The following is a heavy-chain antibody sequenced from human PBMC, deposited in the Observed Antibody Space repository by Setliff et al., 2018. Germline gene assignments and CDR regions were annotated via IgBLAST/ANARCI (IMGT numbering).Heavy chain of an antibody. Sequence: PSETLSLTCTVSGGSISSYYWSWIRQPAGKGLEWIGRIYTSGSTNYNPSLKGRVTISVDTSKNHFSLKLSSVTAADAAVYYCASNILTGPYDAFDIWGRGTMVTVSS. D-gene: IGHD3-9*01. CDR2: IYTSGST. CDR1: GGSISSYY. V-gene: IGHV4-4*07. CDR3: ASNILTGPYDAFDI. J-gene: IGHJ3*02.